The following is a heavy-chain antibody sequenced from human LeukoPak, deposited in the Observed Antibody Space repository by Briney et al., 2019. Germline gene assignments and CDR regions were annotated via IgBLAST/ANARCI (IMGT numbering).Heavy chain of an antibody. Sequence: RGSLRLSCAASGFTFSNFGMSWVRQAPGKGLEWVSATSSSDAGTYYADSVRGRFTISRDNAKNSLYLQMNSLRAEDTTVYYCAELGITMIGGVWGKGTTVTISS. D-gene: IGHD3-10*02. CDR2: TSSSDAGT. V-gene: IGHV3-23*01. CDR1: GFTFSNFG. J-gene: IGHJ6*04. CDR3: AELGITMIGGV.